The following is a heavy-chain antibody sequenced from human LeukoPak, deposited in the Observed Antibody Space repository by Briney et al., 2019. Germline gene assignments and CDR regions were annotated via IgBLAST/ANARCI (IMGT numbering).Heavy chain of an antibody. CDR2: IYSGGST. D-gene: IGHD6-6*01. Sequence: GSLRLSCAASGFTVSSNYMSWVRQAPGKGLEWVSVIYSGGSTYYADSVKGRFTISRDNSKNTLYLRMNSLRAEDTAVYYCARQLYSSSSESMDVWGKGTTVTVSS. J-gene: IGHJ6*03. V-gene: IGHV3-66*02. CDR3: ARQLYSSSSESMDV. CDR1: GFTVSSNY.